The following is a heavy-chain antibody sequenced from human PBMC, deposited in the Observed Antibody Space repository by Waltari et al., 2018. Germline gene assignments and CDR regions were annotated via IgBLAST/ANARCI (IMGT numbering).Heavy chain of an antibody. CDR1: AGSFSGYY. CDR2: VDHGGSA. J-gene: IGHJ4*02. Sequence: QVQLQQWGAGLLKPSEPLSLTCAVSAGSFSGYYWGWIRQQPGKGLEWLGEVDHGGSATYHPSLKSRVTMSVDTSSNQFSLKMISVTAADTAVYYCARGNGGYSDWGPGALVAVSS. V-gene: IGHV4-34*02. D-gene: IGHD1-26*01. CDR3: ARGNGGYSD.